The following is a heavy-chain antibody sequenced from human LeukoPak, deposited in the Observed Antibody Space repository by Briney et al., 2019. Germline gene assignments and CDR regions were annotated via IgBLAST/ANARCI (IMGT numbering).Heavy chain of an antibody. D-gene: IGHD3-10*01. CDR2: IWYDGSNK. CDR3: ARDLERYYGSGSYLDY. J-gene: IGHJ4*02. CDR1: GFTFSSYG. Sequence: PGRSLRLSCAASGFTFSSYGMHWVRQAPGKGLEWVAVIWYDGSNKYYADSVKGRFTTSRDNSKNTLYLQMNSLRAEDTAVYYCARDLERYYGSGSYLDYWGQGTLVTVSS. V-gene: IGHV3-33*01.